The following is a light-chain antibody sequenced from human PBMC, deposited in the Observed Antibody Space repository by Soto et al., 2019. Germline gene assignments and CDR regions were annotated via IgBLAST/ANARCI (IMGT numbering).Light chain of an antibody. V-gene: IGKV3-20*01. Sequence: GLPQSPDTLSLSPGDRVTLSCRASQSVRSTFLAWYQQKPGQAHRLLIYGASNRATGIPDRFSGSASGTDFTLTISRLEPDDSAVYYCQQYHDSPMNTFGQGTKLEIK. CDR3: QQYHDSPMNT. CDR2: GAS. J-gene: IGKJ2*01. CDR1: QSVRSTF.